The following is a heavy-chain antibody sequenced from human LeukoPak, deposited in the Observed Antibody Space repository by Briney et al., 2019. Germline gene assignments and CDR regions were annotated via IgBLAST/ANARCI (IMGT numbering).Heavy chain of an antibody. CDR2: ISAYNGNT. Sequence: GASVKVSCKASGYTFTNYGISWVRQAPGQGLEWMGWISAYNGNTNYAQKLQGRVTMTTDTSTSTAYMELRSLRSDDTAVYYCARDRGMVPVTYYYYYMDVWGKGTTVTVSS. V-gene: IGHV1-18*01. J-gene: IGHJ6*03. D-gene: IGHD1-26*01. CDR3: ARDRGMVPVTYYYYYMDV. CDR1: GYTFTNYG.